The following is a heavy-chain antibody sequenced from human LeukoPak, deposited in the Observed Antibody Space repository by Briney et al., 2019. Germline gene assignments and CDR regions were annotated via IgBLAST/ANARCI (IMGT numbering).Heavy chain of an antibody. CDR3: ARGATMVRGRGSYYYGMDV. Sequence: GGSLRLSCAASGFTFSSYDTHWVRQATGKGLEWVSAIGTAGDTYYPGSVKGRFTISRENAKNSLYLQMNSLRAGDTAVYYCARGATMVRGRGSYYYGMDVWGQGTTVTVSS. V-gene: IGHV3-13*01. CDR1: GFTFSSYD. CDR2: IGTAGDT. D-gene: IGHD3-10*01. J-gene: IGHJ6*02.